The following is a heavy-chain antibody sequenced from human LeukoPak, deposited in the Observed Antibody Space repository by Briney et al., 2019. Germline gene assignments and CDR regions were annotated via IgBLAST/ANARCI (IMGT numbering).Heavy chain of an antibody. D-gene: IGHD5-12*01. V-gene: IGHV3-30*18. J-gene: IGHJ6*02. Sequence: PGRSLKLSCAASGFTFSGYGMHWVCQAPGKGLEWVAVISYDGHNEYYADSVKGRFTISRDNSKNTVLLQMNSLRVEDTAVYYCAKGIGYGGMDVWGQGTTLIVSS. CDR3: AKGIGYGGMDV. CDR1: GFTFSGYG. CDR2: ISYDGHNE.